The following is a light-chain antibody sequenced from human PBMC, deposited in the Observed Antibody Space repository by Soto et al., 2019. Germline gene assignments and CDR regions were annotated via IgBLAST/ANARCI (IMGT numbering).Light chain of an antibody. CDR3: QQYGSSVTWT. V-gene: IGKV3-20*01. CDR2: DEF. Sequence: EIVLTQSPGTLSLSPGERATLSCRASQSVSSSFIAWYQHKSGQAPRLLIYDEFTRATGIPDRFSGSGSGTDFTLTISRLEPEDFAVYYCQQYGSSVTWTFGQGTKVEI. CDR1: QSVSSSF. J-gene: IGKJ1*01.